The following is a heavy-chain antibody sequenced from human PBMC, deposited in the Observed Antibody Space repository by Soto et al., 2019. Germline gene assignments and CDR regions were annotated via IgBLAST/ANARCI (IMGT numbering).Heavy chain of an antibody. CDR3: ARDSGAKLSSS. CDR1: GGTFSSYR. V-gene: IGHV1-69*13. J-gene: IGHJ4*02. Sequence: SVKVSCKASGGTFSSYRFNWLRQARGQGLEWLGGIVPIYRTADYAQKFQGRVTITADESTRTVYLELSSLKSQDTALYYCARDSGAKLSSSWGQGTLVTVSS. CDR2: IVPIYRTA. D-gene: IGHD6-13*01.